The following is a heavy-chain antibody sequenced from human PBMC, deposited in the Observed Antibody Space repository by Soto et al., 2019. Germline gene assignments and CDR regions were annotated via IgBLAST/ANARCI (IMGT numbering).Heavy chain of an antibody. CDR2: ISYDGSNK. V-gene: IGHV3-30*18. D-gene: IGHD2-21*01. Sequence: QVQLVESGGGVVQPGRSLRLSCAASGFTFSSYGMHWVRQAPGKGLQWVTIISYDGSNKYYADSVKGRFTISRDNSKNTLYLQMISLRAEDTAVYYCAKDSGDAIWGQGTLVTVSS. CDR1: GFTFSSYG. CDR3: AKDSGDAI. J-gene: IGHJ4*02.